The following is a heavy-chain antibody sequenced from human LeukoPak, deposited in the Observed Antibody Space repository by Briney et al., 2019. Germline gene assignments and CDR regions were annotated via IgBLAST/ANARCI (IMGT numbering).Heavy chain of an antibody. Sequence: EASVKVSCKASGHTFTSYGISWVRQAPGQGLEWMGWISPYNGNTNYAQKLQGRVTMTTDTSTSTAYMELRSLRSDDTALYYCATDGDGYYQGALNYYWGQGTLVTVSS. V-gene: IGHV1-18*01. CDR1: GHTFTSYG. D-gene: IGHD5-24*01. CDR3: ATDGDGYYQGALNYY. J-gene: IGHJ4*02. CDR2: ISPYNGNT.